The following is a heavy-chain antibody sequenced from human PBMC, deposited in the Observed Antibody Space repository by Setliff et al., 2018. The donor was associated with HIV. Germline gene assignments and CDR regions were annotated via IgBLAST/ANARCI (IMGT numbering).Heavy chain of an antibody. D-gene: IGHD2-15*01. CDR2: TNTDGSGT. J-gene: IGHJ4*02. V-gene: IGHV3-74*03. CDR3: ARDQSVAGPTTSDY. CDR1: GFKFSSYW. Sequence: PGESLKISCAVSGFKFSSYWMHWVRQAPGKGLVWVSRTNTDGSGTTYADSVKGRFTVSRDNAKNTLFLQMSSLRAEDTGVYYCARDQSVAGPTTSDYWGQGTLVTVSS.